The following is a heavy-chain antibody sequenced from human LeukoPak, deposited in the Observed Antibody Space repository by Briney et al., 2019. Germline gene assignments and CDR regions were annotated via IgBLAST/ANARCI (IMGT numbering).Heavy chain of an antibody. V-gene: IGHV3-74*01. J-gene: IGHJ4*02. D-gene: IGHD5-12*01. CDR3: TRSVGGSGDH. CDR1: GFAFSSNW. Sequence: GGSLRLSCAASGFAFSSNWMHWVRQAPGKGLLWVSRISPDGSSTNYADSVKGRFTISRDNAKNTLYLQMNSLRAEDTAVYYCTRSVGGSGDHWGQGTLVTVSS. CDR2: ISPDGSST.